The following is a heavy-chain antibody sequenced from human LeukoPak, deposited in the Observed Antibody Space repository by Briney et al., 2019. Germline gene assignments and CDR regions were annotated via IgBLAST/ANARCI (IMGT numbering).Heavy chain of an antibody. V-gene: IGHV3-23*01. D-gene: IGHD4/OR15-4a*01. Sequence: GGSLRLSRAASGFTFSSYAMSWVRQAPGKGLEWVSAISGSGGSTYYAYSVKGRFTISRDNSKNTLYLQMNSLRAEDTAVYYCAKDLFLPMVPDALDIWGQGTMVTVSS. CDR1: GFTFSSYA. CDR2: ISGSGGST. CDR3: AKDLFLPMVPDALDI. J-gene: IGHJ3*02.